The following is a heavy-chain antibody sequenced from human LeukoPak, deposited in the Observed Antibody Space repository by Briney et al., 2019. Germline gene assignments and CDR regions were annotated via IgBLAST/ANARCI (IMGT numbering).Heavy chain of an antibody. V-gene: IGHV4-59*12. D-gene: IGHD5-18*01. CDR3: ARGNTAMARGRDAFDI. CDR1: GGSISSYY. J-gene: IGHJ3*02. CDR2: IYYSGST. Sequence: SETLSLTCTVSGGSISSYYWSWIRQPPGKGLEWIGYIYYSGSTCYNPSLKSRVTISVDTSKNQFSLKLSSVTAADTAVYYCARGNTAMARGRDAFDIWGRGTMVTVSS.